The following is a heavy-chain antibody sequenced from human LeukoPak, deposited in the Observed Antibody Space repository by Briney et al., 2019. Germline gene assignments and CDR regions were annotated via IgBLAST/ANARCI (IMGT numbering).Heavy chain of an antibody. CDR2: IWYDGGNK. D-gene: IGHD3-3*01. CDR3: ARDIPTYYDFWSGSTDY. CDR1: GFTFSSYG. Sequence: GGSLRLSCAASGFTFSSYGMHWVRQAPGKGLEWVAVIWYDGGNKYYADSVKGRFTISRDNSKNTLYLQMNSLRAEDTAVYYCARDIPTYYDFWSGSTDYWGQGTLVTVSS. J-gene: IGHJ4*02. V-gene: IGHV3-33*01.